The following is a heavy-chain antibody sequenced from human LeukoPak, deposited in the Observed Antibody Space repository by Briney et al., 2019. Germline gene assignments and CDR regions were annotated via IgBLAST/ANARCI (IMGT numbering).Heavy chain of an antibody. D-gene: IGHD7-27*01. CDR2: IHWNGGST. Sequence: GGSLRLSCAASGFTFDDYGMSWVRQVPGKGLEWVSGIHWNGGSTGYADSVKGRFTISRDNAKNSLYLQMNSLRAEDTALYYCASALGYYYYYGVGVWGQGTTVTVSS. CDR1: GFTFDDYG. J-gene: IGHJ6*02. V-gene: IGHV3-20*04. CDR3: ASALGYYYYYGVGV.